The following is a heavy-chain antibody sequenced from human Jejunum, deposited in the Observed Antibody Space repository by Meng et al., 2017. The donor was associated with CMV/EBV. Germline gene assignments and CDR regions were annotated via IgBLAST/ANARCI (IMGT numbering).Heavy chain of an antibody. Sequence: DYNMSWVRKAQGKGLEWVGVIRSKAYGGTTEYAASVKGRFTISRDDSKSIAYLQMNSLKTEDTAVYYCTLTATMIVVVPSDVRDYWGQGTLVTVSS. J-gene: IGHJ4*02. CDR3: TLTATMIVVVPSDVRDY. V-gene: IGHV3-49*04. CDR1: DYN. D-gene: IGHD3-22*01. CDR2: IRSKAYGGTT.